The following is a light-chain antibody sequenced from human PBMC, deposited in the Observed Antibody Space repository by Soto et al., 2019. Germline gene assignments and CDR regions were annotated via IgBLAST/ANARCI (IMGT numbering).Light chain of an antibody. CDR3: AAWDDILNGRV. V-gene: IGLV1-44*01. J-gene: IGLJ1*01. CDR1: SSNIGSNT. CDR2: SNN. Sequence: QSVLTQPPSASGTPGKRVTISCSGSSSNIGSNTVNWYQQLPGTAPKLLIYSNNQRPSGVPDRFSGSKSGTSASLAISGLQSADEADYYCAAWDDILNGRVFGTGTKLTVL.